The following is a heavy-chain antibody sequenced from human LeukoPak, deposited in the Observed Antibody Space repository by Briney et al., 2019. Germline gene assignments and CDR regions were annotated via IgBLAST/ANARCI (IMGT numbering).Heavy chain of an antibody. CDR3: AMQVGIYGDYNNWFDP. J-gene: IGHJ5*02. CDR1: GGSISSSSAY. V-gene: IGHV4-39*01. Sequence: KPSETLSLTCTVSGGSISSSSAYWGWIRQPPGKGLEWIGSIYYSKNTYYNPSLKSRVTISADTSKNQFSLTLGSVSATDTAVYYCAMQVGIYGDYNNWFDPWGQGARVTVSS. CDR2: IYYSKNT. D-gene: IGHD4-17*01.